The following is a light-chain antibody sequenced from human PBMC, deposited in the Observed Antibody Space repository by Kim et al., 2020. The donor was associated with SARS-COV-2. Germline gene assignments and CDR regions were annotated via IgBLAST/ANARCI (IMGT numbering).Light chain of an antibody. V-gene: IGKV1-17*01. Sequence: ASVGDRDTTTCRASQEIRNDLGWYQQNPGRAPKRLIYGASSLQSGVPSRFSGSGSGTEFTLTISSLQPEDFATYFSLQHNTYPITFGQGTRMEIK. CDR3: LQHNTYPIT. J-gene: IGKJ5*01. CDR1: QEIRND. CDR2: GAS.